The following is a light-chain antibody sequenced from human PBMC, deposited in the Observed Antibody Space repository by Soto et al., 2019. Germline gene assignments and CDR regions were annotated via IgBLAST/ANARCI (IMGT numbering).Light chain of an antibody. CDR3: SSFTRIVGL. Sequence: SVLTQPASVSGSPGQTITISCTGAVSEVAGYTYVSWYQQHPGKGPKVIIYDVSNRPLGVSNRFSGSKSGTTASLTISGLQAEDEADYYCSSFTRIVGLFGGGTKLTVL. V-gene: IGLV2-14*03. J-gene: IGLJ2*01. CDR1: VSEVAGYTY. CDR2: DVS.